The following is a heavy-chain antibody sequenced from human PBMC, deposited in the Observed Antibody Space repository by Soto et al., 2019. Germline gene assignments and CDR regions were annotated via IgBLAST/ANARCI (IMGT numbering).Heavy chain of an antibody. CDR1: GYTFTSYC. CDR3: ARDFRRQKYCSGGSCYLKAGLFDY. CDR2: ISAYNGNT. D-gene: IGHD2-15*01. V-gene: IGHV1-18*01. J-gene: IGHJ4*02. Sequence: ASVKVSCKASGYTFTSYCSRWVRQAPGQGLEWMGWISAYNGNTNYAQKLQGRVTMTTDTSTSTAYMELRSLRSDDTAVYYCARDFRRQKYCSGGSCYLKAGLFDYRGKRTLVTVSS.